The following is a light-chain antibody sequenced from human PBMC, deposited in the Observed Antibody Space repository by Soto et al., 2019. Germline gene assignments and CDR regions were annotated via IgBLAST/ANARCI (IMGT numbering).Light chain of an antibody. CDR2: GAS. CDR3: QQYNNWPPSYT. V-gene: IGKV3-15*01. J-gene: IGKJ2*01. Sequence: EIVMTQSPATLSVSPGERATLSCRASQSVSDNLAWYQQKPGQAPRLLIYGASTRATGIPARFSGSGPGTEFTLTISSLQSEDFALYYCQQYNNWPPSYTFGQGTKLEIK. CDR1: QSVSDN.